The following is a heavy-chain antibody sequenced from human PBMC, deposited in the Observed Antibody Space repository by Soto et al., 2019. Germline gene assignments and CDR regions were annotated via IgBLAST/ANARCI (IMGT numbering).Heavy chain of an antibody. CDR2: IYYSGST. D-gene: IGHD3-22*01. Sequence: PPETLSLTCTFSGGAISSGGYYWSWIRKHPGKGLEWIGCIYYSGSTYYNPTLKSRVTISVDTSKNQFSLKLSSVTAADTAVYYCASCYPSGWLSYYPYRMDLWSQGTKVTVAS. CDR1: GGAISSGGYY. J-gene: IGHJ6*02. CDR3: ASCYPSGWLSYYPYRMDL. V-gene: IGHV4-31*03.